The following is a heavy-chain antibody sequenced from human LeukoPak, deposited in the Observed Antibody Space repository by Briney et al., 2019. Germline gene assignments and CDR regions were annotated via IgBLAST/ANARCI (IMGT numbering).Heavy chain of an antibody. CDR1: GFTFNNYA. CDR2: IGISSGPL. D-gene: IGHD2-15*01. J-gene: IGHJ6*02. Sequence: GGSLRLSCAASGFTFNNYAMNWVRQTPGGRLEWVSFIGISSGPLLYADSVKGRFTISRDNSKNTLYLQMNSLRAEDTAVYYCARDFRCSGGSCYYWYYGMDVWGQGTTVTVSS. CDR3: ARDFRCSGGSCYYWYYGMDV. V-gene: IGHV3-48*01.